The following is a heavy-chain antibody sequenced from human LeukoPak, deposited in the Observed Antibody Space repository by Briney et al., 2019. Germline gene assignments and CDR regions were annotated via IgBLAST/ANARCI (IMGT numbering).Heavy chain of an antibody. V-gene: IGHV3-23*01. D-gene: IGHD2-8*01. CDR3: AKQSNARSLGE. J-gene: IGHJ4*02. Sequence: GGSLRLSCATSGFPFSDFSMTWVRQAPGKGLEWISTTNSGGTSTYYAESVKGRFTISRDNSKNALYLQMSSLRVEDTAIYYCAKQSNARSLGEGGPGTLVTVSS. CDR2: TNSGGTST. CDR1: GFPFSDFS.